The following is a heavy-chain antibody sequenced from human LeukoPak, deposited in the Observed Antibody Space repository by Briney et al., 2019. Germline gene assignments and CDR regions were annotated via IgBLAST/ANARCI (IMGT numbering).Heavy chain of an antibody. J-gene: IGHJ6*02. CDR3: ARRGVPALYEYYYYGMDV. V-gene: IGHV1-18*01. D-gene: IGHD2-2*01. Sequence: GASVKVSCKASGYTFTSYGISWVRQAPGQGLEWMGWISAYNGNTNYAQKLQGKVTMTTDTSTSTAYMELRSLRSDDTAVYYCARRGVPALYEYYYYGMDVWGQGTTVTVPS. CDR1: GYTFTSYG. CDR2: ISAYNGNT.